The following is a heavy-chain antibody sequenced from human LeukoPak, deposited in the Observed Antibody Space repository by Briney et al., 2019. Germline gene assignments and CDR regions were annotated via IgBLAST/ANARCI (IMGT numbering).Heavy chain of an antibody. V-gene: IGHV3-73*01. Sequence: QPGGSLRLSCAASGFTFSGSAMHWVRQASGKGLEWVGRIRSKANSYATAYAASVKGRFTISRDDSKNTAYLQMNSLKTEDTAVYYCTRPYYYDSSGHVDYWGQGTLVTVSS. J-gene: IGHJ4*02. CDR3: TRPYYYDSSGHVDY. D-gene: IGHD3-22*01. CDR2: IRSKANSYAT. CDR1: GFTFSGSA.